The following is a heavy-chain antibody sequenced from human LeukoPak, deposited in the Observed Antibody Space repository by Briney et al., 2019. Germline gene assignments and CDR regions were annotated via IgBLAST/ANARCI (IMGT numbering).Heavy chain of an antibody. CDR3: ARGSRYSYGHHLFDY. J-gene: IGHJ4*02. D-gene: IGHD5-18*01. Sequence: SETLSLTCAVYGGSYSGYYWSWIRQPPGKGLEWVGEIHYSGSTNYKPSLKSRATILGDTSRNQISLKLTSVTAADTAVYYCARGSRYSYGHHLFDYWGQGTLVTVSS. CDR1: GGSYSGYY. V-gene: IGHV4-34*01. CDR2: IHYSGST.